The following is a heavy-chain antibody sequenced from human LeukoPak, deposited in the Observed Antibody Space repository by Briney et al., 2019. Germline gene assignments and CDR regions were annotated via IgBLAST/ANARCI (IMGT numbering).Heavy chain of an antibody. CDR3: ARSPIVATMDWYFDL. CDR2: IYYSGST. D-gene: IGHD5-12*01. Sequence: SETLSLTCTVSGGSISSSSYYWGWIRQPPGKGLEWIGSIYYSGSTYYNPSLKSRVTISVDTSKNQFSLKLSSVTAADTAVYYCARSPIVATMDWYFDLWGHGTLVTVSS. J-gene: IGHJ2*01. V-gene: IGHV4-39*07. CDR1: GGSISSSSYY.